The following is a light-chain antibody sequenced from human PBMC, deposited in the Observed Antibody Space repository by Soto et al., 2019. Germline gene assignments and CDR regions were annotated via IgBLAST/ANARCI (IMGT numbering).Light chain of an antibody. V-gene: IGKV1-5*01. CDR2: DVS. CDR3: QHTPDST. CDR1: SSSKW. Sequence: DIQMTQSPSTLAASVGDTVTMTCRSSSKWVAGYQKKPGKAPKLLIYDVSNLERGVPPRFSGSTSGAESTLTSTGLQPDDLGTYYCQHTPDSTFGQVKKVEIK. J-gene: IGKJ2*01.